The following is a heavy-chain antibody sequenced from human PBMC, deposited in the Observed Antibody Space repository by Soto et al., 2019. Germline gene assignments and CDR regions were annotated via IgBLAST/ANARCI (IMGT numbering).Heavy chain of an antibody. Sequence: PSDTLSLTCAVYGGSFSGYYWSWIRQPPGKGLEWIGEINHSGSTNYNPSLKSRVTISVDTSKDQFSLKLSSVTAADTAVYYCARSGWELEPHFDYWGQGTLVTVSS. D-gene: IGHD1-1*01. V-gene: IGHV4-34*01. CDR2: INHSGST. J-gene: IGHJ4*02. CDR1: GGSFSGYY. CDR3: ARSGWELEPHFDY.